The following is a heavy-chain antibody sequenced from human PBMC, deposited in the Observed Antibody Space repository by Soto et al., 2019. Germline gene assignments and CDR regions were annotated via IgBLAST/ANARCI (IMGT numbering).Heavy chain of an antibody. CDR2: IIPIFGTA. Sequence: GASVKVSCKASGGTFSSYAISWVRQAPGQGLEWMGGIIPIFGTANYAQKFQGRVTITADESTSTAYMELSSLRSEDTAVYYCARGVVVRGVTLYGMDVWGQGTTVTVSS. D-gene: IGHD3-10*01. CDR1: GGTFSSYA. CDR3: ARGVVVRGVTLYGMDV. V-gene: IGHV1-69*13. J-gene: IGHJ6*02.